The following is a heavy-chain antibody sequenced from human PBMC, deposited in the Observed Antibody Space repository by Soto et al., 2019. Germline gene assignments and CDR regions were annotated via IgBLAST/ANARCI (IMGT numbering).Heavy chain of an antibody. J-gene: IGHJ6*02. V-gene: IGHV3-33*01. CDR1: GFTFSSYG. Sequence: GGSLRLSCAASGFTFSSYGMHWVRQAPGKGLEWVAVIWYDGSNKYYAGSVKGRFTISRDNSKNTLYLQMNSLRAEDTAVYYCARAPATGDFWSGYYYYYYGMDVWGQGTTVTVSS. D-gene: IGHD3-3*01. CDR3: ARAPATGDFWSGYYYYYYGMDV. CDR2: IWYDGSNK.